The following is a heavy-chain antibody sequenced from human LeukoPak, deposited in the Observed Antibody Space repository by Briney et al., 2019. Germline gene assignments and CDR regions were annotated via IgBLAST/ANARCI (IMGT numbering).Heavy chain of an antibody. V-gene: IGHV4-34*01. J-gene: IGHJ4*02. Sequence: PSETLSLTCAVYGGSFSGYYWSWIRQPPGKGLEWIGEINHSGSTNYNPSLKSRVTISVDTSKNQFSLKLSSVTAADTAVYYCARLGAGRGQGTLVTVSS. CDR1: GGSFSGYY. D-gene: IGHD1-26*01. CDR3: ARLGAG. CDR2: INHSGST.